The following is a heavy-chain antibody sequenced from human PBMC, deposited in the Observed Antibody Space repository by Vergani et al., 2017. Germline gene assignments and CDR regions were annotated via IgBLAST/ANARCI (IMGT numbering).Heavy chain of an antibody. CDR1: GGSISSSSYY. CDR3: ARGVDYSNYDYYYYYMDV. J-gene: IGHJ6*03. CDR2: IYYSGST. D-gene: IGHD4-11*01. V-gene: IGHV4-39*07. Sequence: QLQLQESGPGLVKPSETLSLTCTVSGGSISSSSYYWGWIRQPPGKGLEWIGSIYYSGSTYYNPSLKSRVTISVDTSKNQFSLKLSSVTAADTAVYYCARGVDYSNYDYYYYYMDVWGKGTTVTVSS.